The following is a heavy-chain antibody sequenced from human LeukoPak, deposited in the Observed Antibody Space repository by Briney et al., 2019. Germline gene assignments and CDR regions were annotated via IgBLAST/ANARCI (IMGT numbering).Heavy chain of an antibody. CDR3: ARVGDSSGYYYGITEYFQH. V-gene: IGHV4-34*01. CDR1: GGSFSGYY. D-gene: IGHD3-22*01. Sequence: SETLSLTCAVYGGSFSGYYWSWIRQPPGKGLEWIGEINHSGSTNYNPSLKSRVTISVDTSKNQFPLKLSSVTAADTAVYYCARVGDSSGYYYGITEYFQHWGQGTLVTVSS. CDR2: INHSGST. J-gene: IGHJ1*01.